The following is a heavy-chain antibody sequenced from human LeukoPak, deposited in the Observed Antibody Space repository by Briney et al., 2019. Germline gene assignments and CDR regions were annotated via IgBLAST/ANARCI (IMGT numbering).Heavy chain of an antibody. D-gene: IGHD2-15*01. CDR3: ARRRTYCSGGSCLRRYYYYYMDV. Sequence: SETLSLTCAVYGGSFSGYYWSWIRQPPGKGLEWIGEINHSGSTNYNPSLKSRVTISVDTSKNQFSLTLSSVTAADTAVYYCARRRTYCSGGSCLRRYYYYYMDVWGKGTTVTVSS. CDR1: GGSFSGYY. V-gene: IGHV4-34*01. J-gene: IGHJ6*03. CDR2: INHSGST.